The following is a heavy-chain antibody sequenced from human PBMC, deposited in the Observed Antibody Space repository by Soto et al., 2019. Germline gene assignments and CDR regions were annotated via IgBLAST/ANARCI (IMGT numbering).Heavy chain of an antibody. V-gene: IGHV1-69*01. CDR2: VIPMFGTA. D-gene: IGHD5-18*01. J-gene: IGHJ6*02. CDR3: AVGFKVDYYSLDV. CDR1: GGIFTATA. Sequence: QVQLVQSGAEVRKPGSSVKVSCRSSGGIFTATAISWVRQAPGQGPEWMGGVIPMFGTANYPQRFQGRVTIPADESTNTAYMQLSSLRSEDTAVYFCAVGFKVDYYSLDVWGQGTTVTVSS.